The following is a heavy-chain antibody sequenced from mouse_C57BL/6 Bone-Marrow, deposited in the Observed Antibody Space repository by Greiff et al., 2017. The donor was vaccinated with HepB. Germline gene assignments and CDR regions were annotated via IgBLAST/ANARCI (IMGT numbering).Heavy chain of an antibody. CDR1: GYTFTSYD. V-gene: IGHV1-85*01. Sequence: VHLVESGPELVKPGASVKLSCKASGYTFTSYDINWVKQRPGQGLEWIGWIYPRDGSTKYNEKFKGKATLTVDTSSSTAYMELHSLTSEDSAVYFCAIIYYGNYEYYFDYWGQGTTLTVSS. J-gene: IGHJ2*01. CDR2: IYPRDGST. D-gene: IGHD2-1*01. CDR3: AIIYYGNYEYYFDY.